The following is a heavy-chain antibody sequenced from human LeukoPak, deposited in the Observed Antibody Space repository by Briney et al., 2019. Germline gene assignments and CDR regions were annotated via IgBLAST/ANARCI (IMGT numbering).Heavy chain of an antibody. V-gene: IGHV5-51*01. CDR1: GYMFTSYW. Sequence: GESLKISCQGSGYMFTSYWIAWVRQMPGKGLAWMGIIYPGDSDTRYSPSFQGQVTISADKSISTAYLQWSSLKASDTAMYYCARAGYSYGLYYFDYWGQGTLVTVSS. CDR3: ARAGYSYGLYYFDY. J-gene: IGHJ4*02. D-gene: IGHD5-18*01. CDR2: IYPGDSDT.